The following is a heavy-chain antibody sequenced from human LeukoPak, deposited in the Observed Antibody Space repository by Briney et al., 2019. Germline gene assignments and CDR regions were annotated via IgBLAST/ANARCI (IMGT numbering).Heavy chain of an antibody. CDR2: INHSGST. V-gene: IGHV4-34*01. Sequence: SETLSLTCAVYGGSFSGYYWSWIRQPPGKGLEWIGEINHSGSTNYNPSLKSRVTISVDTSKNQFSLKLSSVTAADTAVYYCARKGCTYYYGSGSFPCWFDPWGQGTLVTVSS. D-gene: IGHD3-10*01. CDR3: ARKGCTYYYGSGSFPCWFDP. CDR1: GGSFSGYY. J-gene: IGHJ5*02.